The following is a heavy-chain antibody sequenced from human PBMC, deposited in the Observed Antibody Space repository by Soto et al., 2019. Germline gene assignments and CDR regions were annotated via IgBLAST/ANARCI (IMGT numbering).Heavy chain of an antibody. J-gene: IGHJ3*01. V-gene: IGHV1-69*13. Sequence: SVKVSCKASGGTFSSYAISWVRQAPGQGLEWMGGIIPIFGTANYAQKFQGRVTITADESTSTAYMELNSLRAGDTAVYYCVRAAEYSYGPLDLWGQGTMVTVSS. CDR1: GGTFSSYA. D-gene: IGHD5-18*01. CDR3: VRAAEYSYGPLDL. CDR2: IIPIFGTA.